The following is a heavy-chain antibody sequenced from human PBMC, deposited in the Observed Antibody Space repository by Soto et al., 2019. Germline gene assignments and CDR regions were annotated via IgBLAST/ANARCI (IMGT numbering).Heavy chain of an antibody. CDR1: GFTFSSYW. J-gene: IGHJ4*02. D-gene: IGHD3-16*01. CDR3: GRGGEFLDY. V-gene: IGHV3-7*04. CDR2: IKQDGSEK. Sequence: GGSLRLSCAASGFTFSSYWMSWVRQAPGKGLEWVANIKQDGSEKYYGDTVKGRFTISRDNAKNSLYLQMNSLRAEDTAVYSWGRGGEFLDYWGQGTLVTVSS.